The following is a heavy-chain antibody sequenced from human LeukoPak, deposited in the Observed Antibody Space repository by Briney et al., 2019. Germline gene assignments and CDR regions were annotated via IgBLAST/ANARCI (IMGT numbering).Heavy chain of an antibody. D-gene: IGHD3-10*01. J-gene: IGHJ4*02. V-gene: IGHV3-64D*09. CDR2: ISSDGGST. CDR1: GFTFSSYP. CDR3: VRGFAISRFDY. Sequence: GGSLRLSCSASGFTFSSYPMHWVRQAPGKRMEYVSGISSDGGSTYYTDSVKGRFTISRDNSKNTLYLQMSSLRAEDTAVYYCVRGFAISRFDYWGQGILVTVSS.